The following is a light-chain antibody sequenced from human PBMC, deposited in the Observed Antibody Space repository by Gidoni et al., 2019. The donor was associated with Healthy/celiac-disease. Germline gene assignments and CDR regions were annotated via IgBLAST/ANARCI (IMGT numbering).Light chain of an antibody. CDR1: QSLLHSNGYNY. J-gene: IGKJ4*01. Sequence: DIVMTQSPLSLPVTPGEPASISCRPSQSLLHSNGYNYLDWYLQKPGQSPQLLIYLGSNRASGVPDRFSGSGSGTDFTLKISRVEAEDVGVYYCMQDLHAGLTFGGXTKVEIK. V-gene: IGKV2-28*01. CDR2: LGS. CDR3: MQDLHAGLT.